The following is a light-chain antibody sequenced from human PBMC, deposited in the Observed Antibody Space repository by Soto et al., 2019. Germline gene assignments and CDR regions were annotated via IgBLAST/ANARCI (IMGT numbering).Light chain of an antibody. Sequence: DIQMTQSPATLSASVGDRVTITCRASQSIGRWLAWYQQKPGKAPNLLIYHASSLESGVPSRFSGSGSGTEFTLTISSLQPDDYATYYCQQYNSYRTFGQGTKVDI. V-gene: IGKV1-5*01. CDR2: HAS. J-gene: IGKJ1*01. CDR1: QSIGRW. CDR3: QQYNSYRT.